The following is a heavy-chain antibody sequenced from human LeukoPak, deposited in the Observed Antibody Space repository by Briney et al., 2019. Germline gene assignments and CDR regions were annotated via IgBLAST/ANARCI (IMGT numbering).Heavy chain of an antibody. CDR3: ARDTYYYDSSGSLDAFDI. Sequence: ASVKVSCKASGYTFTSYGISWVRQAPGQGLEWMGWISAYNGNTNYAQKLQGRVTMTTDTSTSTAYMELRSLRSDDTAVYYCARDTYYYDSSGSLDAFDIWGQGTMVTVSS. D-gene: IGHD3-22*01. CDR1: GYTFTSYG. J-gene: IGHJ3*02. CDR2: ISAYNGNT. V-gene: IGHV1-18*01.